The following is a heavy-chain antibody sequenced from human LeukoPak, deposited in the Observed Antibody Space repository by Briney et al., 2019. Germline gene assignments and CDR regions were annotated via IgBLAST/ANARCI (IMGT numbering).Heavy chain of an antibody. J-gene: IGHJ4*02. D-gene: IGHD6-19*01. Sequence: PGGSLRLSCAASGFAFSSYGIHWVRQAPGKGLEWVAFIRYDGNNKYYADSMKGRLTISRDNSKNTLYLQMNSLRAEDTAVYYCVKDPVASAVAGTNYFDYWGQGTLVTVSS. CDR3: VKDPVASAVAGTNYFDY. V-gene: IGHV3-30*02. CDR1: GFAFSSYG. CDR2: IRYDGNNK.